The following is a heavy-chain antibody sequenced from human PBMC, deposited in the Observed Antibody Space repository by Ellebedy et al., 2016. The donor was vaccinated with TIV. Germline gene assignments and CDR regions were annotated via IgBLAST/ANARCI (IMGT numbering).Heavy chain of an antibody. CDR3: AKVPVGFCNRPFCFYLDD. J-gene: IGHJ4*02. V-gene: IGHV3-30*18. CDR1: GFTFSSHW. CDR2: ISYDANNK. D-gene: IGHD2-2*03. Sequence: PGGSLRLSCAASGFTFSSHWMSRVRQAPGKGLEWVALISYDANNKYYADSVKGRFPISRDNSKNTLYLQMNTLRPEDTAVYYCAKVPVGFCNRPFCFYLDDWGQGTLVSVSS.